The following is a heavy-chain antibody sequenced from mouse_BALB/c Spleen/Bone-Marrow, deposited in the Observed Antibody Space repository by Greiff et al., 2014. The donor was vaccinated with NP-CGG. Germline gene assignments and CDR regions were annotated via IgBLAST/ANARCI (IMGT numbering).Heavy chain of an antibody. CDR2: IDPANGDT. Sequence: EVQLQQSGAVLVKPGASVKLSCTASGFNIKDTFMHWVKQRPEQGLEWIGRIDPANGDTKYDPKSQGKATITADTSSNTAYLQLSSLTSEDTAVYYCTKPSVYYGSSYWYFDVWGAGTTVTVSS. D-gene: IGHD1-1*01. CDR3: TKPSVYYGSSYWYFDV. CDR1: GFNIKDTF. J-gene: IGHJ1*01. V-gene: IGHV14-3*02.